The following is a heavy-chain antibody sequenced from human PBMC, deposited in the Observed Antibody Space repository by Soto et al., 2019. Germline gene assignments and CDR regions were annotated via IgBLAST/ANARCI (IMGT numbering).Heavy chain of an antibody. Sequence: PGWSLRLSCAASGFTFSSYGMHCVRQAPGKGLEWVAVIWYDGSNKYYADSVKGRFTISRDNSKNTLYLQMNSLRAEDTAVYYCARESRRGSGSYLVYWGQGTLVTVS. CDR1: GFTFSSYG. V-gene: IGHV3-33*01. D-gene: IGHD3-10*01. J-gene: IGHJ4*02. CDR2: IWYDGSNK. CDR3: ARESRRGSGSYLVY.